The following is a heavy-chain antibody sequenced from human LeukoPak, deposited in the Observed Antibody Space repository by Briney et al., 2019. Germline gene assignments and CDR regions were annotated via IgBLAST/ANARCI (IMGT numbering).Heavy chain of an antibody. CDR2: IDPSGSA. J-gene: IGHJ6*02. V-gene: IGHV4-59*01. CDR1: GGSISSYY. D-gene: IGHD3-22*01. CDR3: ARDHWLFSSKTWYYYGMDV. Sequence: SETLSLTCTVSGGSISSYYWSWIRQSPGRGLEWIGYIDPSGSASYNPSLKSRVTIFVDTSKNLFSLILTSVSASDTAIYYCARDHWLFSSKTWYYYGMDVWGQGTTVTVSS.